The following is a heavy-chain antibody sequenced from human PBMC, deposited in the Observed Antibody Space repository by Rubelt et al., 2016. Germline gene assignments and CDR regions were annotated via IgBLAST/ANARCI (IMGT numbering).Heavy chain of an antibody. V-gene: IGHV3-23*01. CDR3: VKDGEGAANYFAD. D-gene: IGHD1-26*01. CDR2: ISGSGDDT. Sequence: EVQLLESGGDLGQPGGSLRLSCAASGFTFSTYPMSWVRQAPGKGLEWVSTISGSGDDTYYADSVKGRFTISRDSSRNNLYLQMNSLRPEDTAVYYCVKDGEGAANYFADWGQGALLTVSS. J-gene: IGHJ4*02. CDR1: GFTFSTYP.